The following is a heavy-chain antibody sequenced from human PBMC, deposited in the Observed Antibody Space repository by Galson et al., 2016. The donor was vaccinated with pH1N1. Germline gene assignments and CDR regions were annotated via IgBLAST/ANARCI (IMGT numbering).Heavy chain of an antibody. CDR3: ARRLFEHLEGLPTDAFDF. CDR1: GASVSSGDSY. J-gene: IGHJ3*01. V-gene: IGHV4-31*03. Sequence: TLSLTCSVSGASVSSGDSYWSWIRQYPGKGLEWIGHIYYSGSTYYNSSLQSRITMSVDTSQNQFSLRLSSVTAADTAVYYCARRLFEHLEGLPTDAFDFWGPGTMVTVSS. D-gene: IGHD2-15*01. CDR2: IYYSGST.